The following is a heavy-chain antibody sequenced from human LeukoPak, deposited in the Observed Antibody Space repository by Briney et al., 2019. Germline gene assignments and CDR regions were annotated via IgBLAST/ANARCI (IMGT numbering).Heavy chain of an antibody. Sequence: PSETLSLTCTVSDYAISSGYFWSWIRPPPGKGLEWIGSTHHSGNTYYNSSLKTRVTISVDTSKDQFSLKLSSVTAADTAVYCCARSVDTATKYYFDYWGQGTLVTVSS. J-gene: IGHJ4*02. CDR2: THHSGNT. CDR1: DYAISSGYF. CDR3: ARSVDTATKYYFDY. V-gene: IGHV4-38-2*02. D-gene: IGHD5-18*01.